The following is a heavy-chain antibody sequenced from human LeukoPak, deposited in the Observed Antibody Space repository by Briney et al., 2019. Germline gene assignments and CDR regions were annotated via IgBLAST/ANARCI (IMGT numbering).Heavy chain of an antibody. D-gene: IGHD3-16*01. CDR2: IYYSGST. CDR1: GGSISSSSYY. J-gene: IGHJ6*03. Sequence: PSETLSLTCTVSGGSISSSSYYWGWIRQPPGKGLEWIGSIYYSGSTYYNPSLKSRVTISVDTSKNQFSLKLSSVTAADTAVYYCARVVAPPDYYYYYYYMDVWGKGTTVTVSS. CDR3: ARVVAPPDYYYYYYYMDV. V-gene: IGHV4-39*07.